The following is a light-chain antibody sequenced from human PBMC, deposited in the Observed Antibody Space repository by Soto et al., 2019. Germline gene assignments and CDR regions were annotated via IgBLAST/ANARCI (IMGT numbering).Light chain of an antibody. CDR3: QQYNNWLRGS. CDR1: QSIRCT. Sequence: EIVLTQSPATLSVSPGVSAIVSCRGSQSIRCTLAWYQQIPGQAPRLLIYGPSTRVTGIPARFSGSGSGTEFTLTISGLQPEDSAVYYCQQYNNWLRGSFGPGTKLEIK. CDR2: GPS. V-gene: IGKV3-15*01. J-gene: IGKJ2*04.